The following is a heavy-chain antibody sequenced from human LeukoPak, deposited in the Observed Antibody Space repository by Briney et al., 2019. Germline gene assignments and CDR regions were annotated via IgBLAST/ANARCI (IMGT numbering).Heavy chain of an antibody. J-gene: IGHJ4*02. D-gene: IGHD3-22*01. CDR2: IYYSGSP. V-gene: IGHV4-39*01. CDR3: ARIYYDSSGYYYDSYYFDY. Sequence: SETLSLTCTVSGGSISSSSYYWGWIRQPPGKGLEWIGSIYYSGSPYYNPPLKSRVTISVDTSKNQFSLKLSSVTAADTAVYYCARIYYDSSGYYYDSYYFDYWGQGTLVTVSS. CDR1: GGSISSSSYY.